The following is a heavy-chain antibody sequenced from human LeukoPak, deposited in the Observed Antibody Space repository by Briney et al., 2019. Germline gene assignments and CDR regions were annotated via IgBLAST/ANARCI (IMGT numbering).Heavy chain of an antibody. CDR2: IWGDGSNQ. Sequence: PGRSLRLSCAASGFTFSSYGMHWVRQAPGKGLEWVAFIWGDGSNQYYADSVRGRFTISRDNSKNSLYLEMNSLRAEDTAVYYCARDGIQSIDYWGQGTLVTVSS. V-gene: IGHV3-33*08. D-gene: IGHD3-3*02. CDR1: GFTFSSYG. J-gene: IGHJ4*02. CDR3: ARDGIQSIDY.